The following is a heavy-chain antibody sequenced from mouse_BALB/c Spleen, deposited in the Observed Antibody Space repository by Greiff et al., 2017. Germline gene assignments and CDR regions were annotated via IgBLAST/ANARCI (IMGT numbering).Heavy chain of an antibody. CDR2: IYPYNGGN. D-gene: IGHD1-2*01. V-gene: IGHV1S29*02. CDR1: GYTFTDYN. J-gene: IGHJ2*01. CDR3: ASGTGRGEAYYCDYRDY. Sequence: EVQLQQSGPELVKPGASVKISCKASGYTFTDYNMHWVKQSHGKSLEWIGYIYPYNGGNGYNQKFKSKATLTVDNSSSTAYMDLRSLTSEDSAVDYCASGTGRGEAYYCDYRDYWGQGTTLTVSS.